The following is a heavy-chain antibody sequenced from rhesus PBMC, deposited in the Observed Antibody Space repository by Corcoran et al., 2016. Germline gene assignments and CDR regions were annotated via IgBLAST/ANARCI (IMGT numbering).Heavy chain of an antibody. CDR1: GCSISGGYY. J-gene: IGHJ4*01. Sequence: QVQLQESGPGLVKPSETLSLTCAVSGCSISGGYYWGWIRQHPGKGLEWIGNIYGKSAIPYYNPHLKSRVTISRDTSKNQFSLKLSSVPAADTAVYYCARDRGVAVYWGQGVLVTVSS. D-gene: IGHD4-29*01. CDR3: ARDRGVAVY. CDR2: IYGKSAIP. V-gene: IGHV4S7*01.